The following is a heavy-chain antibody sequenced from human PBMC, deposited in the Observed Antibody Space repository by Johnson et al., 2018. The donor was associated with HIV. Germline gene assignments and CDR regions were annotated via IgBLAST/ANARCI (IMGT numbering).Heavy chain of an antibody. J-gene: IGHJ3*02. CDR2: ISWNSGSI. V-gene: IGHV3-9*01. CDR3: ARALKRIAAADDAFDI. Sequence: VQLVESGGGLVQPGRSLRLSCAASGFSFDDYAMYWVRQAPGKGLEWVSDISWNSGSIGYADFVMGRFTISRDNAKNSLYLQMNSLRAEDTAVYYCARALKRIAAADDAFDIWGQGTMVTVSS. D-gene: IGHD6-13*01. CDR1: GFSFDDYA.